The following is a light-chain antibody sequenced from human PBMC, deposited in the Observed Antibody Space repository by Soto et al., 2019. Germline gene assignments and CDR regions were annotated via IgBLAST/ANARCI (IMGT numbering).Light chain of an antibody. CDR3: HQRQSWPRT. CDR2: QTS. V-gene: IGKV3-11*01. CDR1: QYINTR. J-gene: IGKJ1*01. Sequence: EIVLTLSPSTLSSFPSDRVPLSCMASQYINTRLAWYQHRPGQAPRLLIYQTSIRAAGIPARFSASGSGTDFTLTISDVQPEDFALYYCHQRQSWPRTFGQGTKV.